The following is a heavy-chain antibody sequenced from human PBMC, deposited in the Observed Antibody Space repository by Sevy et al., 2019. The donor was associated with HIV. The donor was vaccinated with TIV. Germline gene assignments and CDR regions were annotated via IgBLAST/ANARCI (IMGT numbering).Heavy chain of an antibody. Sequence: ASVKVSCKASGYTFTSYYMHWVRQAPGQGLEWMGIINPSGGSTSYAQKFQGGVTMTRDTSTSTVYMELSSLRSEDTAVYYCASVYYYDISGYPYYYYGMDVWGQVTMVTVSS. D-gene: IGHD3-22*01. CDR1: GYTFTSYY. CDR3: ASVYYYDISGYPYYYYGMDV. V-gene: IGHV1-46*03. J-gene: IGHJ6*02. CDR2: INPSGGST.